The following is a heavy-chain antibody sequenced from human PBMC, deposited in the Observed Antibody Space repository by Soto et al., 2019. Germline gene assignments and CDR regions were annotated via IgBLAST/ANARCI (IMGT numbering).Heavy chain of an antibody. Sequence: GSLRLSCAASGFTFSSYGMHWVRQAPGKGLEWVAVISYDGSNKYYADSVKGRFTISRDNSKNTLYLQMNSLRAEDTAVYYCAKDTAMVSLDYWGQGTLVTVSS. D-gene: IGHD5-18*01. CDR3: AKDTAMVSLDY. V-gene: IGHV3-30*18. J-gene: IGHJ4*02. CDR1: GFTFSSYG. CDR2: ISYDGSNK.